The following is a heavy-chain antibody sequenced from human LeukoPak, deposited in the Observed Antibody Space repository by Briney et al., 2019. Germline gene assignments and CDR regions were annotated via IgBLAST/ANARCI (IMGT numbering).Heavy chain of an antibody. CDR3: ARVGSARGLFDP. J-gene: IGHJ5*02. D-gene: IGHD1-26*01. V-gene: IGHV3-11*01. Sequence: GGSLRLSCTGSGFTFSDHYMTWIRQAPGKGLEWISYISSSGTTTYYADSVKGRFTISRANPKTSVYLQMEGLRGIDTAVYYCARVGSARGLFDPWGHGTLVTVSS. CDR1: GFTFSDHY. CDR2: ISSSGTTT.